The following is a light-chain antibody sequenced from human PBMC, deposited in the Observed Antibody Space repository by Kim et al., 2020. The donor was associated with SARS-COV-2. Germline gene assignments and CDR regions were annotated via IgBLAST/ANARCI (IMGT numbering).Light chain of an antibody. CDR2: WAA. CDR3: QQHDRPPYT. V-gene: IGKV4-1*01. J-gene: IGKJ2*01. Sequence: DIVMTQSPDSLVVSLGERATISCNSSQSVLHRSKDKSFVAWYQQRPGQPPKLLLYWAATRASGVPDRFSGSGSETDFTLTISSLQAEDVAVYHCQQHDRPPYTFGQGTKVDI. CDR1: QSVLHRSKDKSF.